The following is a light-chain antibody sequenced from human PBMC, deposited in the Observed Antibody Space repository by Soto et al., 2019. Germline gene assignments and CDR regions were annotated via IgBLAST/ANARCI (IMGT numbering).Light chain of an antibody. V-gene: IGKV3D-15*01. CDR3: QQRYNWPLT. J-gene: IGKJ4*01. Sequence: MTQSPSTLSVSPGERATLSCRASQSISNTLAWYQQKPGQAPRLLIYGASNGAAGIPARFSGSGSGTEFTLTISSLQPEDFAVYYCQQRYNWPLTFGGGTKVDI. CDR1: QSISNT. CDR2: GAS.